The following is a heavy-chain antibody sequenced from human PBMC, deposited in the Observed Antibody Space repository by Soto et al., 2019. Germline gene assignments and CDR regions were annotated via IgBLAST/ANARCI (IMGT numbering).Heavy chain of an antibody. V-gene: IGHV3-23*01. D-gene: IGHD3-16*01. J-gene: IGHJ3*02. CDR1: GFTFSSYA. Sequence: GGSLRLSCAASGFTFSSYAMSWVCQAPGKGLEWVSAISGSGGSTYYADSVKGRFTISRDNSKNTLYLQMNSLRAEDTAVYYCAKVGGARRDAFDIWGQGTMVTVSS. CDR3: AKVGGARRDAFDI. CDR2: ISGSGGST.